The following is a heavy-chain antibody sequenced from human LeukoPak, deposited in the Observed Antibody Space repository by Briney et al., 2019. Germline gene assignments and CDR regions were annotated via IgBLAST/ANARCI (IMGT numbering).Heavy chain of an antibody. V-gene: IGHV4-4*07. D-gene: IGHD3-22*01. CDR1: GGSISSYH. CDR3: ARDPSGYYDSSGSPPGDY. CDR2: IYTSGST. J-gene: IGHJ4*02. Sequence: SETLSLTCTVSGGSISSYHWSWIRQPAGKGLEWIGRIYTSGSTNYNPSLKSRVTMSVDTSKNQFSLKLSSVTAADTAVYYGARDPSGYYDSSGSPPGDYWGQGTLVTVSS.